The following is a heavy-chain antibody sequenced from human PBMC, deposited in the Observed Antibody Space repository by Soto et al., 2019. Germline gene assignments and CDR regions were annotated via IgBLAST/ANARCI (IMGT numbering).Heavy chain of an antibody. CDR1: GGSISSGDSY. D-gene: IGHD6-19*01. J-gene: IGHJ6*04. CDR3: ARDHRPESSRGGYYYYARDV. Sequence: SATLSLTCTVSGGSISSGDSYWSWIRQPPGKGLEWIGYIYYSGTTYYNPSLKSRVTISVDMSKNQFSLKLSSVTAADTAIFYCARDHRPESSRGGYYYYARDVWGKGTTVTV. CDR2: IYYSGTT. V-gene: IGHV4-30-4*01.